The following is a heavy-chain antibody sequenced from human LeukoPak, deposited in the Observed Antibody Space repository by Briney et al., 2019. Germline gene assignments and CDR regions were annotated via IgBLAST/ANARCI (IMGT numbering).Heavy chain of an antibody. CDR2: ISYDGSNK. J-gene: IGHJ6*03. V-gene: IGHV3-30*19. CDR1: AFSFSNYN. CDR3: ARGSPYDSSQYYYYYYYMDV. D-gene: IGHD3-22*01. Sequence: GGSLRLSCAASAFSFSNYNMSWVRQAPGKGLEWVAVISYDGSNKYYADSVKGRFTISRDNSKNTLYLQMNSLRAEDTAVYYCARGSPYDSSQYYYYYYYMDVWGKGTTVTVSS.